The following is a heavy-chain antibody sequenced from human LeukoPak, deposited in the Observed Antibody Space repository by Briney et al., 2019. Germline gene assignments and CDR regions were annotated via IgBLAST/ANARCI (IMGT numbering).Heavy chain of an antibody. D-gene: IGHD3-22*01. CDR2: IYPGDSAT. CDR1: GYSFTSYW. Sequence: GESLKISCKGSGYSFTSYWIGWVRQMPGKGLEWMGIIYPGDSATRYSPSFQGQVTISADKSISTAYLQWSSLKASDTAMYYCARLSRRDYYDSSGYSYFDYWGQGTLVTVSS. CDR3: ARLSRRDYYDSSGYSYFDY. V-gene: IGHV5-51*01. J-gene: IGHJ4*02.